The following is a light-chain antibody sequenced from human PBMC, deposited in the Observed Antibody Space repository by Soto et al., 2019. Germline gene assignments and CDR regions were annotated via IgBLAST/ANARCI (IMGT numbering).Light chain of an antibody. J-gene: IGLJ2*01. CDR2: SDT. CDR1: NIGSKG. CDR3: QVWDGGSAHVV. Sequence: SYELTQPPSVSVAPGKTASISCGGNNIGSKGVPWYQQKPGQAPVLVIYSDTDLPPVIPERFSGSNSANLATLTISRVEAGDEAAYYCQVWDGGSAHVVFGAGTKLTVL. V-gene: IGLV3-21*04.